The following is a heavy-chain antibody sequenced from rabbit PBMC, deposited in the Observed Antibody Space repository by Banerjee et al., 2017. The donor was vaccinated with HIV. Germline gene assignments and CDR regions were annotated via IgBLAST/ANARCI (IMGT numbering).Heavy chain of an antibody. CDR2: IYAGNSGST. D-gene: IGHD4-1*01. CDR3: ARAGFSSGWGDNL. CDR1: GFSFSSNA. V-gene: IGHV1S40*01. J-gene: IGHJ4*01. Sequence: QSLEESGGDLVKPGASLTLTCTASGFSFSSNAMCWVRQAPGKGPEWIACIYAGNSGSTYYASWAKGRFTISKTSSTTVTLQMTSLTAADTATYFCARAGFSSGWGDNLWGPGTLVTVS.